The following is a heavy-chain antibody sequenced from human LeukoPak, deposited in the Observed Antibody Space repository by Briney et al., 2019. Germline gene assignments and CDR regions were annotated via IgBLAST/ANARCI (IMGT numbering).Heavy chain of an antibody. V-gene: IGHV1-2*02. CDR1: GYTFTVYY. Sequence: EASVKDSCMASGYTFTVYYMHCVRPAPRQGLGCMGWINPNSGGTNYAQKFQGRVTMTRDTSISTAYMELSRLRSDDTAVYYSARVGTRWLQFDTDYWGQGTLVTVSS. CDR2: INPNSGGT. CDR3: ARVGTRWLQFDTDY. D-gene: IGHD5-24*01. J-gene: IGHJ4*02.